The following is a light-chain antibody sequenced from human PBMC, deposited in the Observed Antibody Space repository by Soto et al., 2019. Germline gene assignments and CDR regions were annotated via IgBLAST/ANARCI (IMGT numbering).Light chain of an antibody. J-gene: IGKJ1*01. CDR1: QSVSNDF. Sequence: EIVLTQSPGILSLSPGERATLSCRASQSVSNDFLAWYQQKPGQAPRLLIYGASTRATDVPDRFSGSGSARAFNLTITSLEPEDFAVYYCQQYGNSGTFGQGTKVDI. CDR3: QQYGNSGT. CDR2: GAS. V-gene: IGKV3-20*01.